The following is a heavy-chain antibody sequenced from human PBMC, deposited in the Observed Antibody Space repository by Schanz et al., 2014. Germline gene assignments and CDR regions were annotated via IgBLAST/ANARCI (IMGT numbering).Heavy chain of an antibody. CDR3: AKVWGSDYFYPFDY. Sequence: QVQLVESGGGVVQPGRSLRLSCAASGFTFSSYTMHWVRQAPGKGLEWVAIISYDGNNRYYADSVKSRFTISRDNSKSTLYLQMNSLRAEDTAVYYCAKVWGSDYFYPFDYWGQGTLVTVSS. J-gene: IGHJ4*02. CDR1: GFTFSSYT. D-gene: IGHD3-22*01. CDR2: ISYDGNNR. V-gene: IGHV3-30*04.